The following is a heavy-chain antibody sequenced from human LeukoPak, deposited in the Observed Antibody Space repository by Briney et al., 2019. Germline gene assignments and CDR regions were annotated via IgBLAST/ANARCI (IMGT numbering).Heavy chain of an antibody. CDR3: ARERAYFDWLSDASDI. CDR2: ISAYNGNT. V-gene: IGHV1-18*01. CDR1: GYTFTSYG. Sequence: GASVKVSCKASGYTFTSYGISWVRQAPGQGLEWMGWISAYNGNTNYAQKLQGRVTMTTDTSTSTAYMELRSLRSDDTAVYYCARERAYFDWLSDASDIWGQGTMVTVSS. D-gene: IGHD3-9*01. J-gene: IGHJ3*02.